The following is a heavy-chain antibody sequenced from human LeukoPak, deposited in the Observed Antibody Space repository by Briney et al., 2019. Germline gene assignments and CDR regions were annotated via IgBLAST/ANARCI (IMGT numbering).Heavy chain of an antibody. V-gene: IGHV4-30-2*01. Sequence: SQTLSLTCAVSGGSFSSGGYSWSWIRQPPGKGLEWIGYIFHSGSAYFNPSLKGRVTVSVDRSKNQFSLRLTSVTAADTAVYYCARGTSNWYFDYWGQGTLVTVSS. CDR1: GGSFSSGGYS. D-gene: IGHD6-13*01. CDR3: ARGTSNWYFDY. J-gene: IGHJ4*02. CDR2: IFHSGSA.